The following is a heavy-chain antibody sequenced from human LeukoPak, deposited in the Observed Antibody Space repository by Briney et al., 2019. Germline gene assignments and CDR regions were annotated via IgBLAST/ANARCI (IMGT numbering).Heavy chain of an antibody. CDR3: ARDPPSGVSGGGPKYYDILTGYFAFDI. CDR1: GYTFTGYY. V-gene: IGHV1-18*04. J-gene: IGHJ3*02. D-gene: IGHD3-9*01. Sequence: GASVKVSCKASGYTFTGYYMHWVRQAPGQGLEWMGWISAYNGNTNYAQKLQGRVTMTTDTSTSTAYMELGSLSSDDTAGYYCARDPPSGVSGGGPKYYDILTGYFAFDIWGQGTMVTVSS. CDR2: ISAYNGNT.